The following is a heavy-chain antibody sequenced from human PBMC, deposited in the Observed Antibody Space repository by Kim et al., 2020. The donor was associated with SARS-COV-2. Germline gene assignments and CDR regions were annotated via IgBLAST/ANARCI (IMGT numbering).Heavy chain of an antibody. CDR1: RFTFSCYA. D-gene: IGHD1-26*01. CDR2: ISYDGSNN. CDR3: ARAHLGAYVYGMDV. V-gene: IGHV3-30*04. Sequence: GGSLRLSCAASRFTFSCYAMHWVRQAPGKGLEWVAVISYDGSNNYSVDSVKSRFTISRDNSKNTLYLQMNNLRAEDTAVYYCARAHLGAYVYGMDVWGQGTTVTVSS. J-gene: IGHJ6*02.